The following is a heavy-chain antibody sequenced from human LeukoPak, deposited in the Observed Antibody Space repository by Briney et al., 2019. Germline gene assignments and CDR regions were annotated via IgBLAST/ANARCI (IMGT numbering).Heavy chain of an antibody. Sequence: SVKVSCKASGFTFSSSAMPWVRQARGQRLEWIGWIVVDSGNTNYAQKFQERVTITRDMSTSTAYMELSSLKSEDTAVYYCAKDRGVWYYFDYWGQGTLVTVSS. V-gene: IGHV1-58*02. CDR1: GFTFSSSA. CDR2: IVVDSGNT. J-gene: IGHJ4*02. D-gene: IGHD2-21*02. CDR3: AKDRGVWYYFDY.